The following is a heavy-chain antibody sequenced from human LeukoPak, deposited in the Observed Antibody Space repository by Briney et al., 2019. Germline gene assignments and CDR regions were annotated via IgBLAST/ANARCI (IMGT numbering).Heavy chain of an antibody. CDR2: INHSGST. CDR1: GGSFSGYY. CDR3: ARGARLWFGKLLQPRYYYGMDV. D-gene: IGHD3-10*01. V-gene: IGHV4-34*01. Sequence: SETLSLTCAVYGGSFSGYYWSWIRQPPGKGLEWIGEINHSGSTNYNPSLKSRVTISVDTSKNQFSLKLSSVTAADTAVYYCARGARLWFGKLLQPRYYYGMDVWGQGTTVTVSS. J-gene: IGHJ6*02.